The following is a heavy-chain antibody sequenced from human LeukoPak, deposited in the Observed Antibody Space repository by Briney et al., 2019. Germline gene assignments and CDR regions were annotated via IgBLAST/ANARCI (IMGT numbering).Heavy chain of an antibody. CDR1: GFTFSSYG. CDR2: ISYDGSDK. D-gene: IGHD3-10*01. Sequence: GGSLSLSCAASGFTFSSYGMHWVRQAPGKGLEWVAAISYDGSDKYYADSVKGRFTISRDNSKNTLYLQMNSLRADDTAVYYCAKDAYYGSGSYYPVSFDYWGQGTLVTVSS. J-gene: IGHJ4*02. V-gene: IGHV3-30*18. CDR3: AKDAYYGSGSYYPVSFDY.